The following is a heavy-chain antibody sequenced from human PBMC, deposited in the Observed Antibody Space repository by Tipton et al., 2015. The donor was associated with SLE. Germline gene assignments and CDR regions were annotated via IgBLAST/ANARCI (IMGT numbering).Heavy chain of an antibody. CDR3: AKGFDIVRVPAAID. J-gene: IGHJ4*02. CDR1: GFPFSTYG. D-gene: IGHD2-2*02. CDR2: IRYDGRTK. Sequence: SLRLSCAASGFPFSTYGMHWVRQAPGKGLEWVAVIRYDGRTKYYADSVKGRFTISRDNSENTLYLQMNSLRAEDTAVYYCAKGFDIVRVPAAIDWGQGTLVTVSS. V-gene: IGHV3-30*02.